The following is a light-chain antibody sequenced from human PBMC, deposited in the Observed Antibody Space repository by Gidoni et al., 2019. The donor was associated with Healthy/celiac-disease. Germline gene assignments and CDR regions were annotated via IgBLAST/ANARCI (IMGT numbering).Light chain of an antibody. CDR3: QSYDSSLSGHVV. V-gene: IGLV1-40*01. CDR2: GNS. Sequence: QSVLTQPPSVSAAPGPRVTISCTGSSSNIGAGYDVHWYQQLPGTAPKLLIYGNSNRPSGVPDRFSGSKSGTSASLAITGLQAEDEADYYCQSYDSSLSGHVVFGGGTKLTVL. CDR1: SSNIGAGYD. J-gene: IGLJ2*01.